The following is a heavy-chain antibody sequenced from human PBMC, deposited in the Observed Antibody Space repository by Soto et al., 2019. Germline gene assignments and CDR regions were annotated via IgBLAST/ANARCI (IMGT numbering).Heavy chain of an antibody. CDR3: ARGGRGYSYGALVF. D-gene: IGHD5-18*01. CDR2: IHYSGST. Sequence: QVQLRESGPGLVKPSETLSLTCSVSGVSVISGSWYWSWIRQSPGTGLEWIGYIHYSGSTKYNPSLKGRVTILVDTSKNQFSLKLNSVTTADTAVYYCARGGRGYSYGALVFWGPGTLVTVSS. J-gene: IGHJ4*02. V-gene: IGHV4-61*01. CDR1: GVSVISGSWY.